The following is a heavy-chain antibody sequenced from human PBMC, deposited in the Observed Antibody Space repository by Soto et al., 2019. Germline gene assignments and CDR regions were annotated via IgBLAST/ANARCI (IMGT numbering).Heavy chain of an antibody. Sequence: QVHLVQSGAEEKKPGASVKVSCKASGYTFTTNALHWVRQAPGQRLEWMGWINAANGDTKYSQKFYDRVTITRDTSASTAYMELSSLRSEDTAVYYCARLNWDDGGNWFDPWGQGTLVTVSS. CDR3: ARLNWDDGGNWFDP. J-gene: IGHJ5*02. CDR1: GYTFTTNA. CDR2: INAANGDT. V-gene: IGHV1-3*05. D-gene: IGHD1-20*01.